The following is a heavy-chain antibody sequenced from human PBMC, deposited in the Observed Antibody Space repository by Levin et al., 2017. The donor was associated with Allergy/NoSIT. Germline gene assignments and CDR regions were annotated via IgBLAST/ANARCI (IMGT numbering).Heavy chain of an antibody. CDR2: IYPGDSDT. D-gene: IGHD6-6*01. CDR3: ARHIGDIAARPAGDAFDI. J-gene: IGHJ3*02. CDR1: GYSFTSYW. Sequence: GESLKISCKGSGYSFTSYWIGWVRQMPGKGLEWMGIIYPGDSDTRYSPSFQGQVTISADKSISTAYLQWSSLKASDTAMYYCARHIGDIAARPAGDAFDIWGQGTMVTVSS. V-gene: IGHV5-51*01.